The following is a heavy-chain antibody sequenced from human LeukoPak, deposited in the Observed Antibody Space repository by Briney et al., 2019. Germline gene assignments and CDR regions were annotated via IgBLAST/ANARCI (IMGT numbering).Heavy chain of an antibody. V-gene: IGHV3-66*02. CDR1: GFTVSSNY. CDR2: IYSGGST. D-gene: IGHD2-15*01. Sequence: GGSLRLSCAASGFTVSSNYMSWVRQAPGKGLEWVSVIYSGGSTYYADSVKGRFTISRDNSKNTLYLQMNSLRAEDTAVYYCAREIARLVAFDIWGQGTMVTVSS. CDR3: AREIARLVAFDI. J-gene: IGHJ3*02.